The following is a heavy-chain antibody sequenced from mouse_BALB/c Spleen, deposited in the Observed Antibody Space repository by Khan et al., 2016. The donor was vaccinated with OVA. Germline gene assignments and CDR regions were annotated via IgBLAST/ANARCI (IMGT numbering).Heavy chain of an antibody. CDR3: ARTARIKY. J-gene: IGHJ2*01. V-gene: IGHV3-1*02. CDR2: INYSGST. CDR1: GYSITSGYG. Sequence: VQLKESGPGLVKPSQSLSLTCTVTGYSITSGYGWNWIRQFPGNKLEWMGYINYSGSTNYNPSLKSQISITRDTSKNQFFLQLKSVTTEDTASYYCARTARIKYWGQGTTLTVSS. D-gene: IGHD1-2*01.